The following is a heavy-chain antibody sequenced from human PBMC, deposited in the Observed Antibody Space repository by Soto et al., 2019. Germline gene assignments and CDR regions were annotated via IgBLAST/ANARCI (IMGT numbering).Heavy chain of an antibody. V-gene: IGHV4-31*03. CDR3: ARELDGSGTAYDY. CDR2: IYYSGST. Sequence: SETLSLTCTVSGGSISSGGYYWSWIRQHPGKGLEWIGYIYYSGSTYYNPSLKSRVTISVDTSKNQFSLKLSSVTAADTAVYYGARELDGSGTAYDYWGQGTLVTVSS. J-gene: IGHJ4*02. D-gene: IGHD3-10*01. CDR1: GGSISSGGYY.